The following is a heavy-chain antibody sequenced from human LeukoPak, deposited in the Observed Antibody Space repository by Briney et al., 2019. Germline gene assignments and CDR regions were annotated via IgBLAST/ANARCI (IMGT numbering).Heavy chain of an antibody. J-gene: IGHJ4*02. CDR1: GYTFTSYG. D-gene: IGHD3-22*01. CDR3: ARDRRIGIVVVISPFDY. CDR2: ISAYNGNT. Sequence: GASVKVSCKASGYTFTSYGISWVRQAPGQGLEWMGWISAYNGNTNYAQKLQGRVTMTTDTSTSTAYMELMSLRSDDTAVYYCARDRRIGIVVVISPFDYWGQGTLVTVSS. V-gene: IGHV1-18*01.